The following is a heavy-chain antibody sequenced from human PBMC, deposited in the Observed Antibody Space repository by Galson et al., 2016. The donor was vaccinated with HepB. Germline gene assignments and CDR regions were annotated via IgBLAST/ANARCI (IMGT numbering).Heavy chain of an antibody. J-gene: IGHJ3*02. CDR2: VYYTGNT. CDR3: TRRRRAFDI. V-gene: IGHV4-59*08. Sequence: LSLTCNVSGDSIIPYYWSWIRQPPGKGLEWNGYVYYTGNTNYNPSFKSRVSISVDVSREQFSLRLTSVTAADTAMYFCTRRRRAFDIWGQGAMVIVSS. CDR1: GDSIIPYY.